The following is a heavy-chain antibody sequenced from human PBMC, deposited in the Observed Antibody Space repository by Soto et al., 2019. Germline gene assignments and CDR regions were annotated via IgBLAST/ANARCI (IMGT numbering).Heavy chain of an antibody. D-gene: IGHD3-22*01. J-gene: IGHJ6*03. CDR3: ARTYYGVKPLDYHSYYMDV. Sequence: GGSLRLSCAASGFTFSDYYMSWIRQAPGKGLEWVSYISSSGSSIYYADSVKGRFTISRDDAKNSLSLQMNSLRAEDTAVYYCARTYYGVKPLDYHSYYMDVWGKGTTVTVSS. CDR2: ISSSGSSI. CDR1: GFTFSDYY. V-gene: IGHV3-11*01.